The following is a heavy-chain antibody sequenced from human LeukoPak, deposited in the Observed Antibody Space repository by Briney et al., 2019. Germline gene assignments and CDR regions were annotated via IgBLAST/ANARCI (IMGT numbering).Heavy chain of an antibody. CDR3: ARDGDYSFDY. CDR2: ISYDGSNK. D-gene: IGHD2-15*01. Sequence: GRSLRLSCAASGFTFSSYAMHWVRQAPGKGLEWVAVISYDGSNKYYADSVKCRFTISRDNSKNTLYLQMNSLRAEDSAVYYCARDGDYSFDYWGQGTLVTVSS. CDR1: GFTFSSYA. V-gene: IGHV3-30-3*01. J-gene: IGHJ4*02.